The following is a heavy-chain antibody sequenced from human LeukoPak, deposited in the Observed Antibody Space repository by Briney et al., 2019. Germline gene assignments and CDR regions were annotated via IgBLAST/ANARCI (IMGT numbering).Heavy chain of an antibody. CDR1: GGSISSYY. Sequence: SETLSLTCTVSGGSISSYYWSWIRQPPGKGLEWIGYIYYSGSTNYNPSLKSRVTISVDTSKNQFSLKLSSVTAADTAVYYCASSIGYSSSWYSAEYFQHWGRAPWSPSPQ. CDR3: ASSIGYSSSWYSAEYFQH. V-gene: IGHV4-59*08. CDR2: IYYSGST. J-gene: IGHJ1*01. D-gene: IGHD6-13*01.